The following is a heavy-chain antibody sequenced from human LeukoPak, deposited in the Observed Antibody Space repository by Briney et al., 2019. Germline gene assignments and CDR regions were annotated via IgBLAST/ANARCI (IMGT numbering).Heavy chain of an antibody. D-gene: IGHD3-10*01. Sequence: GASVKVSCKASGGTFSSYAISWVRQAPGQGLEWMGRIIPIFGTANYAQKFQGRVTITTDESTSTAYMELSSLRSEDTAVYYCATDSLPSDGSGSYYILFDYWGQGTLVTVSS. V-gene: IGHV1-69*05. J-gene: IGHJ4*02. CDR2: IIPIFGTA. CDR3: ATDSLPSDGSGSYYILFDY. CDR1: GGTFSSYA.